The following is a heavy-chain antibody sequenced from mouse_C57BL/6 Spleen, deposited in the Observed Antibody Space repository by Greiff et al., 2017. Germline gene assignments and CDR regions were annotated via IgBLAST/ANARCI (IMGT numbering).Heavy chain of an antibody. CDR3: ARGVYYDYDVFDY. V-gene: IGHV1-69*01. CDR2: IDPSDSYT. CDR1: GYTFTSYW. Sequence: VQLQQPGAELVMPGASVKLSCKASGYTFTSYWMHWVKQRPGQGLEWIGEIDPSDSYTNYNQKFKGKSTLTVDKSSSTAYMQLSSLTSEDSAVYYCARGVYYDYDVFDYWGQGTTLTVSS. D-gene: IGHD2-4*01. J-gene: IGHJ2*01.